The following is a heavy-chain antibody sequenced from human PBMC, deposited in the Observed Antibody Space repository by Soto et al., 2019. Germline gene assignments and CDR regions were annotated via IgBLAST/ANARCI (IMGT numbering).Heavy chain of an antibody. CDR3: ARDKITGLFDY. D-gene: IGHD2-8*02. J-gene: IGHJ4*02. V-gene: IGHV4-39*02. CDR1: GVSIISSIYY. CDR2: IFYSGST. Sequence: SETLSLTCTVSGVSIISSIYYGGWIRQPPGKGLEWIGSIFYSGSTYYNPSLKSRVTISVDTSKNQFSLKLYSVTAADTAVYYCARDKITGLFDYWGQGTLVTVS.